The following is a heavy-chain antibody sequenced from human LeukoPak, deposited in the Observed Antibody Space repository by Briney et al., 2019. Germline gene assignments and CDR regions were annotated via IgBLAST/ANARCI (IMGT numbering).Heavy chain of an antibody. CDR3: AKLSSSSSGVDY. D-gene: IGHD6-6*01. V-gene: IGHV3-23*01. J-gene: IGHJ4*02. CDR1: GXTFSSYA. Sequence: TGGSLRLSCAASGXTFSSYAMSWVRQAPGKGLEWVSAISGSGGSTYYADSVKGRFTISRDNSKNTLYLQMNSLRAEDTAVYYCAKLSSSSSGVDYWGQGTLVTVSS. CDR2: ISGSGGST.